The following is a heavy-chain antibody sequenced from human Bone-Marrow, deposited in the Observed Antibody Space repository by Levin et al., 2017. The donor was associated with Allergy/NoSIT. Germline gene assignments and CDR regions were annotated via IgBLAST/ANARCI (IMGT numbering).Heavy chain of an antibody. J-gene: IGHJ6*02. CDR2: ISWNSGSI. D-gene: IGHD6-19*01. Sequence: GGSLRLSCAASGFTFDDYAMHWVRQAPGKGLEWVSGISWNSGSIGYADSVKGRFTISRDNAKNSLYLQMNSLRAEDTALYYCAKGRLARGYGMDVWGQGTTVTVSS. V-gene: IGHV3-9*01. CDR3: AKGRLARGYGMDV. CDR1: GFTFDDYA.